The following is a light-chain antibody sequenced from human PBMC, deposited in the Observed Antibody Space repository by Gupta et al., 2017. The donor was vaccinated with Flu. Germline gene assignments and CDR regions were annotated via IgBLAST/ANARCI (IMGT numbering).Light chain of an antibody. CDR1: QNILYSDNKNY. CDR2: WAS. J-gene: IGKJ5*01. CDR3: QQYYDSPIT. Sequence: VSLGERATINCKSSQNILYSDNKNYLGWYQQKPGQPPKLLIYWASTRGSGVPDRFSGSGSGTDFTLTISSLQAEDVAVYYCQQYYDSPITFGQGTRLEIK. V-gene: IGKV4-1*01.